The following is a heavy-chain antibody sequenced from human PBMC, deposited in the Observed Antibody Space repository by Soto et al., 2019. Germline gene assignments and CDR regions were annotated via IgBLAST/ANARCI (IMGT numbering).Heavy chain of an antibody. V-gene: IGHV4-39*07. J-gene: IGHJ3*02. Sequence: LSLTCTVSGDSIISSDFYWGWVRQPPGKGLEWIGSIFYLGSSYYNPSLKSRVTMSVDTSKNQFSLRLRSVTAADTAVYYCAKSVVHQWLVHDAFDIWGQGTLVTVSS. D-gene: IGHD6-19*01. CDR1: GDSIISSDFY. CDR2: IFYLGSS. CDR3: AKSVVHQWLVHDAFDI.